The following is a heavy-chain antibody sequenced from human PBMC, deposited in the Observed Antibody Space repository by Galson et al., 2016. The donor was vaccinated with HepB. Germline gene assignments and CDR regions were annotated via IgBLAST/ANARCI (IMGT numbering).Heavy chain of an antibody. Sequence: SLRLSCAASGFTFSSYGMTWVRQAPGKGLEWVSAISDRGGDTYYAASVKGRFTISRDNSKITLYLQMNTLRAEDTAVYYLAKVLVRAIGGRGIDYWGQGTLVTVSS. D-gene: IGHD1-26*01. V-gene: IGHV3-23*01. CDR2: ISDRGGDT. CDR3: AKVLVRAIGGRGIDY. CDR1: GFTFSSYG. J-gene: IGHJ4*02.